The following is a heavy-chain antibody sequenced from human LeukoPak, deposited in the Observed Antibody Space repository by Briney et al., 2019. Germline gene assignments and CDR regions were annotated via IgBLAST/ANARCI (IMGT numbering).Heavy chain of an antibody. V-gene: IGHV4-38-2*01. CDR2: LYHSDSA. D-gene: IGHD4-11*01. J-gene: IGHJ6*03. CDR1: GYSISNGYY. Sequence: SETLSLTCAVSGYSISNGYYWVWIRQPPARGLVWIGSLYHSDSAYYNTSLRSRVSMSVDTSKNQFSLTLSFVTAADTAVYYCARLHDSYYYYYIDVWGSGTTVTVSS. CDR3: ARLHDSYYYYYIDV.